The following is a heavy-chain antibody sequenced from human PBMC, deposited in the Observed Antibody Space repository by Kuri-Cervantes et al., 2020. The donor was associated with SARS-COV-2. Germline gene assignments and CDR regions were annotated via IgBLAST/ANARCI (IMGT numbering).Heavy chain of an antibody. Sequence: ESLKISCTVSGGPISSYYWSWIRQPAGKGLEWIGRIYTSGSTNYNPSLKSRVTMSVDTSKNQFSLKLSSVTAADTAVYYCARVKGDDFWSGRQSDAFDIWGQGTMVTVSS. CDR3: ARVKGDDFWSGRQSDAFDI. J-gene: IGHJ3*02. CDR1: GGPISSYY. CDR2: IYTSGST. V-gene: IGHV4-4*07. D-gene: IGHD3-3*01.